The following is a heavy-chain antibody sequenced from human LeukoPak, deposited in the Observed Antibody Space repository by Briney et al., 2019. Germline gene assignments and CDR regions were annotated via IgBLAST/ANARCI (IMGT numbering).Heavy chain of an antibody. D-gene: IGHD3-22*01. J-gene: IGHJ3*02. CDR2: IYTSGST. CDR3: ARATYYYDSSGYYYVRAFDI. V-gene: IGHV4-61*02. CDR1: GGSISSGSYY. Sequence: PSQTLSLTCTVSGGSISSGSYYWSWIRQPAGKGLEWIGRIYTSGSTNYNPSLKSRVTISVDTSKNQFSLKLSSVTAADTAVYYCARATYYYDSSGYYYVRAFDIWGQGTMVTVSS.